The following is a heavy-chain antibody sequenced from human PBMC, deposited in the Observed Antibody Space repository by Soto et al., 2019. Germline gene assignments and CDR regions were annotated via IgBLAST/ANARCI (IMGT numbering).Heavy chain of an antibody. V-gene: IGHV1-69*13. CDR3: ARGWDHYDSSGLLTWFDP. CDR1: GGTFTDLG. CDR2: IIPIFGTP. J-gene: IGHJ5*02. D-gene: IGHD3-22*01. Sequence: SVKVSCKASGGTFTDLGLHWVRQAPGQGLEWMGGIIPIFGTPNYAQKFQGKVIITADEFTSTAHMELSSLRSEDTAVYYCARGWDHYDSSGLLTWFDPWGQGTLVTVSS.